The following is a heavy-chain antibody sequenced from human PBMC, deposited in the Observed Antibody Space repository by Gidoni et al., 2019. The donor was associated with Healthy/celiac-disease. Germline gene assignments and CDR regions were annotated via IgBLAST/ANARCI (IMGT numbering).Heavy chain of an antibody. V-gene: IGHV4-4*07. CDR2: IYTSGST. Sequence: QVLLQESGPGLVMPSETLSLTCTVSGGSISSYYWSWIRQPAGKGLEWIGRIYTSGSTNYNPSLKSRVTMSVDTSKNQFSLKLSSVTAADTAVYYCAREDEVYSGEYYFDYWGQGTLVTVSS. J-gene: IGHJ4*02. CDR1: GGSISSYY. CDR3: AREDEVYSGEYYFDY. D-gene: IGHD2-8*01.